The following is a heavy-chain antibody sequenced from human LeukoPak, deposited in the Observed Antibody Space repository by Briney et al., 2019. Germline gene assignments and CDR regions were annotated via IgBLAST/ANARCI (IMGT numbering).Heavy chain of an antibody. CDR3: ARSRSGYSMFTDFDY. CDR2: IIPIFGTA. J-gene: IGHJ4*02. CDR1: GGTFSSYA. D-gene: IGHD3-22*01. V-gene: IGHV1-69*13. Sequence: SVKVSCKAPGGTFSSYAISWVRQAPGQGLEWMGGIIPIFGTANYAQKFQGRVTITAGESTSTAYMELSSLRSEDTAVYYCARSRSGYSMFTDFDYWGQGTLVTVSS.